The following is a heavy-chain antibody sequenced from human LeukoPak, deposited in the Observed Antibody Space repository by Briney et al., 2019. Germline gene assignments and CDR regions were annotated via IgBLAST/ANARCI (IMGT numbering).Heavy chain of an antibody. CDR1: GDSVSINSVT. V-gene: IGHV6-1*01. CDR2: TYYRSTWYT. Sequence: SQTLSLTCAISGDSVSINSVTWNWIRQSPSRGLEWLGRTYYRSTWYTAVSVRGRITVNPDTSKNQFSLHLNSVTPEDTAVYYCARRLTQYDCFDPWGQGILVTVSS. D-gene: IGHD2-2*01. J-gene: IGHJ5*02. CDR3: ARRLTQYDCFDP.